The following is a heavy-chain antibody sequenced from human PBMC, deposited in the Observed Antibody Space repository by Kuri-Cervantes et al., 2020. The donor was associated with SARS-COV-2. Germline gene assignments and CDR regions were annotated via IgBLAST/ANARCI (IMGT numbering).Heavy chain of an antibody. D-gene: IGHD3-3*01. CDR3: ARYFWSGAYYFDY. V-gene: IGHV4-38-2*01. CDR2: IFHSGST. J-gene: IGHJ4*02. CDR1: SYSIANGYY. Sequence: ESLKISCAVSSYSIANGYYWGWIRQPPGKGLEWIGNIFHSGSTQYNPSLKSRVTIFVDTSKNQLSLWLTSVTAADTAVYYCARYFWSGAYYFDYWGQETLVTVSS.